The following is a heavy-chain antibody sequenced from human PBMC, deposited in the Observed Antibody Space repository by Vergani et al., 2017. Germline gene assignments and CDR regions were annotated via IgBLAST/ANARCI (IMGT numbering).Heavy chain of an antibody. D-gene: IGHD1-20*01. CDR3: ASPGPAPYNWNGYYYYYMDV. CDR1: GFTFRSYS. CDR2: ISSSSSTI. J-gene: IGHJ6*03. Sequence: EVQLVESGGGLVQPGGSLRLSCAASGFTFRSYSMNWVRQAPGKGLEWVSYISSSSSTIYYADSVKGRFTISRDNAKNSLYLQMNSLRAEDTAVYYCASPGPAPYNWNGYYYYYMDVWGKGTTVTVSS. V-gene: IGHV3-48*01.